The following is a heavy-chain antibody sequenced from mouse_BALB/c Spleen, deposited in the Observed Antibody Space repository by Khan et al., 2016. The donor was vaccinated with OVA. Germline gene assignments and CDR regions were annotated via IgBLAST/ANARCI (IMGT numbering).Heavy chain of an antibody. CDR3: ATYGWWD. J-gene: IGHJ1*01. D-gene: IGHD1-1*01. Sequence: EVELVESGGGLVQPGGSRKLSCAAAGFTFSSFGMHWVRQAPEKGLEWVAYISSGSSTIYYADTVTGRFTISRDNPKNTLFLQMTSLRSEDTAMNYCATYGWWDWGAGTTVTVSS. CDR1: GFTFSSFG. CDR2: ISSGSSTI. V-gene: IGHV5-17*02.